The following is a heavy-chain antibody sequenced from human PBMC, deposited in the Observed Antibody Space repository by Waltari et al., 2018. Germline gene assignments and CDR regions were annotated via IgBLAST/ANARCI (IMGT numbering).Heavy chain of an antibody. V-gene: IGHV1-2*02. D-gene: IGHD3-22*01. J-gene: IGHJ4*02. CDR2: FDPHSGGT. CDR3: TRDGVRAGIVDQ. Sequence: QVQLVQSGAEVKKPGASVKVSCKASGYTFTGYYMHWVRQAPGQGLEWMGGFDPHSGGTNYAQKFQGRVTMTRDMSISTGYMELSRLTSDDTAVYFCTRDGVRAGIVDQWGQGTLVTVSS. CDR1: GYTFTGYY.